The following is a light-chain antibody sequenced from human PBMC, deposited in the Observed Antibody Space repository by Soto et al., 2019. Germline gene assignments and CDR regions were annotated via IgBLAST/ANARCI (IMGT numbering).Light chain of an antibody. V-gene: IGLV1-47*01. CDR2: RND. CDR1: SSNIGSNY. J-gene: IGLJ3*02. Sequence: QSVLTQPPSASGTPGQRVTISCSGSSSNIGSNYVHWYQHLPGTAPKLLIYRNDQRPSGVPDRFSGSKSGTSASLAISGLRSEDEADYYCATRDDSLSGHWLFGGGTKLTVL. CDR3: ATRDDSLSGHWL.